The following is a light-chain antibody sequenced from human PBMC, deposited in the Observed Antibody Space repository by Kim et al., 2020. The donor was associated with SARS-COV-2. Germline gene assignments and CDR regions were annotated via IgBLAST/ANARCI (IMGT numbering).Light chain of an antibody. CDR2: KAS. J-gene: IGKJ1*01. CDR1: QSISSH. Sequence: DIQMTQSPSTLSASVGDRVTITCRASQSISSHLAWYQQKPGKAPELLIFKASILESGVPSRFSGSGSGTEFTLTISSLQPDDFASFYCQQYKTSPWTFGQGTKVDIK. CDR3: QQYKTSPWT. V-gene: IGKV1-5*03.